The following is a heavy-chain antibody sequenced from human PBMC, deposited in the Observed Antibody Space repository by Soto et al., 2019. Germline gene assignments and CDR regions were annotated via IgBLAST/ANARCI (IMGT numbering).Heavy chain of an antibody. Sequence: GGSLRLSCAASGFTFSSYWMHWVRQAPGKGLVWVSRINSDGSSTSYADSVKGRFTISRDNAKNTLYLQMNSLRAEDTAVYYCARVRVVPAAMFDYWGQGTLVTVSS. J-gene: IGHJ4*02. CDR1: GFTFSSYW. V-gene: IGHV3-74*01. CDR2: INSDGSST. D-gene: IGHD2-2*01. CDR3: ARVRVVPAAMFDY.